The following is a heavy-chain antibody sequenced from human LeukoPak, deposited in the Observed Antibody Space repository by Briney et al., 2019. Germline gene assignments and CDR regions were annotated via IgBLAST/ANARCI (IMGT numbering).Heavy chain of an antibody. CDR2: ISGSGGST. Sequence: GGSLRLSCAASGFTFSSYAMSWVRQAPGKGLEWVSAISGSGGSTYYADSVKGRFTISRDNSRNTLYLQMNSLRAEDTAVYYCAGQTVAATPGGYWGQGTLVTVSS. CDR1: GFTFSSYA. CDR3: AGQTVAATPGGY. V-gene: IGHV3-23*01. J-gene: IGHJ4*02. D-gene: IGHD1-26*01.